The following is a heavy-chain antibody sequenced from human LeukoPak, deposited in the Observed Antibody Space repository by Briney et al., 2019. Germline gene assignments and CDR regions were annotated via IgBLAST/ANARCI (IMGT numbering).Heavy chain of an antibody. CDR2: IYYSGST. V-gene: IGHV4-59*01. CDR1: GGSIRNYY. CDR3: ARVYYSSSYDYWYFDL. D-gene: IGHD6-13*01. J-gene: IGHJ2*01. Sequence: SETLSLTCTVSGGSIRNYYWSWIRQPPGKGLEWIGYIYYSGSTNYNPSLKSRVTISVDASKNQFSLKLSSVTAADTAVYYCARVYYSSSYDYWYFDLWGRGTLVTVSS.